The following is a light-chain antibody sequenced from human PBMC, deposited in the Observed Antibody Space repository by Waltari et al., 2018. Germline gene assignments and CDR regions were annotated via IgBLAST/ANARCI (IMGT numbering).Light chain of an antibody. CDR2: ANA. CDR3: QSYDSKLSGYV. J-gene: IGLJ1*01. CDR1: SSNLGAGYA. Sequence: SLLTTRPSVSGAPGPLVTVSSLRRSSNLGAGYAVHWYQQASGTAPKLLIFANANRPSGVPDRFSGSRSGTSASLAITGLQADDEADYSCQSYDSKLSGYVFGTGTKVIVL. V-gene: IGLV1-40*01.